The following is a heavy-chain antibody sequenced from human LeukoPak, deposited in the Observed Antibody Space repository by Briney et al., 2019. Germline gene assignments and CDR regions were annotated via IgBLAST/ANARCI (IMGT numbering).Heavy chain of an antibody. J-gene: IGHJ5*02. Sequence: GGSLRLSCAASGFTFSSYSMNWVRQAPGKGLEWVSSISSSSSYIYYADSVKGRFTISRDNAKNSLYLQMNSLRAEDTAVYYCGRVSGIAARQGKDWFDPLGQGTLVTVSS. CDR3: GRVSGIAARQGKDWFDP. D-gene: IGHD6-6*01. CDR1: GFTFSSYS. CDR2: ISSSSSYI. V-gene: IGHV3-21*01.